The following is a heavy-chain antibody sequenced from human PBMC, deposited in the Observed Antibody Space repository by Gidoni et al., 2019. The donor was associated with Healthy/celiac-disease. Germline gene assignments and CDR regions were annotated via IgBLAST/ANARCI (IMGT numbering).Heavy chain of an antibody. J-gene: IGHJ6*02. CDR1: GFTFSSYA. CDR2: ISGSGGST. D-gene: IGHD2-15*01. CDR3: AKARGEGYCSGGSCYFIPGMDV. Sequence: EVQLLESGGGLLQPGGSLRLSCAASGFTFSSYAMSWVRQAPGKGLEWVSAISGSGGSTYYADSVKGRFTISRDKSKNTLYLQMNSLRAEDTAVYYCAKARGEGYCSGGSCYFIPGMDVWGQGTTVTVSS. V-gene: IGHV3-23*01.